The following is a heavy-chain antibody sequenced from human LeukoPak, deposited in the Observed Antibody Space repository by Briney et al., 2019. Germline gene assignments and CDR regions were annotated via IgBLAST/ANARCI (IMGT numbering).Heavy chain of an antibody. CDR3: ARGEYYMDV. Sequence: GGSLRLSCTAPGFTFGDYAMSWVRQAPGKGLEWVGFIRSKAYGGTTEYAASVKGRFTISRDDSKSIAYLQMNSLRAEDTALYYCARGEYYMDVWGKGTTVTVSS. J-gene: IGHJ6*03. CDR2: IRSKAYGGTT. V-gene: IGHV3-49*04. CDR1: GFTFGDYA.